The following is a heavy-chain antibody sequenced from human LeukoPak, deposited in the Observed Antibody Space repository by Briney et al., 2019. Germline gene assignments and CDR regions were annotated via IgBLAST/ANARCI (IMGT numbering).Heavy chain of an antibody. V-gene: IGHV4-59*01. CDR1: GGSISSYY. Sequence: SETLSLTCTVSGGSISSYYWSWLRQPPGKGLEWIGYIYYSGSTNYNPSLKSRVTISVDTSKNQFSLKLSSVTAADTAVYYCARGGPRWLQPFDYWGQGTLVTVSS. CDR3: ARGGPRWLQPFDY. J-gene: IGHJ4*02. CDR2: IYYSGST. D-gene: IGHD5-24*01.